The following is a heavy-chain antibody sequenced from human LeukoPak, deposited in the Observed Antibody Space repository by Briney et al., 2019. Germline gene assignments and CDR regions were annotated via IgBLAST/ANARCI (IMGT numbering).Heavy chain of an antibody. D-gene: IGHD3-10*01. CDR3: ARGHVPGSDRHWDY. Sequence: QPGGSLRLSCAASGFTFNSHCMHWVRQVPGKGLVWVSRIKSDESEINYADFVKGRFTISRDNAKNTLYLQMNSLRAEDTAVYFCARGHVPGSDRHWDYWGQGTLVTVSA. J-gene: IGHJ4*02. CDR1: GFTFNSHC. V-gene: IGHV3-74*01. CDR2: IKSDESEI.